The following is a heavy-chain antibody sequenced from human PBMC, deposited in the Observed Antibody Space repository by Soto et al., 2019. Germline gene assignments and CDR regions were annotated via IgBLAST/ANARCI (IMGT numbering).Heavy chain of an antibody. CDR3: ARDGGSGSYPNYYFDY. J-gene: IGHJ4*02. D-gene: IGHD3-10*01. V-gene: IGHV1-46*01. CDR1: GYTFTTYY. Sequence: GXSVKVSCKASGYTFTTYYMHLVRQSPGQGLEWMGIINPSGGSTSYAQKFQGRVTMTRDTSTSTVYMELSSLRSADTAVYYCARDGGSGSYPNYYFDYWGQGTLVT. CDR2: INPSGGST.